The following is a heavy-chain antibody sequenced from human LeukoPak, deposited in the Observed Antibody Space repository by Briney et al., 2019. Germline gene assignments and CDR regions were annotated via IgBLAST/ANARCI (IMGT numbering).Heavy chain of an antibody. CDR3: ATISSGLLGVY. V-gene: IGHV4-39*01. CDR1: GGSISSSSYY. Sequence: SETLSLTCTVSGGSISSSSYYWGWIRQPPGKGLEWIGSIYYSGSTYYNPSLKSRVTISVDTSKNQFSLKLSSVTAADTAVYYYATISSGLLGVYWGQGTLVTVSS. D-gene: IGHD6-19*01. CDR2: IYYSGST. J-gene: IGHJ4*02.